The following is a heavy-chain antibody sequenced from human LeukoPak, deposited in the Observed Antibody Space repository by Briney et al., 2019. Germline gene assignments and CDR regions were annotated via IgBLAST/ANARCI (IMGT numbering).Heavy chain of an antibody. D-gene: IGHD2-15*01. Sequence: PGGSLRLSCAASGFTFSSYSVNWVRQAPGKRLEWVSSISSSSSYIYYADSVKGRFTISRDNAKNSLYLQMNSLRAEDTPVYYCARNTGVVDFDYWGQGTLVTVSS. V-gene: IGHV3-21*01. CDR2: ISSSSSYI. CDR1: GFTFSSYS. CDR3: ARNTGVVDFDY. J-gene: IGHJ4*02.